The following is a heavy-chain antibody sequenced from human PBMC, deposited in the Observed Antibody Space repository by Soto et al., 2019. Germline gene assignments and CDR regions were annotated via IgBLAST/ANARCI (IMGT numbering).Heavy chain of an antibody. CDR2: INHSGST. CDR1: GGSFSGYY. Sequence: PSETLSLTCAVYGGSFSGYYWSWIRQPPGKGLEWIGEINHSGSTNYNPSLKSRVTISVDTSKNQFSLKLSSVTAADTAVYYCARAPKRDIVVVPAAHGFDYWGQGTLVTVSS. CDR3: ARAPKRDIVVVPAAHGFDY. V-gene: IGHV4-34*01. D-gene: IGHD2-2*01. J-gene: IGHJ4*02.